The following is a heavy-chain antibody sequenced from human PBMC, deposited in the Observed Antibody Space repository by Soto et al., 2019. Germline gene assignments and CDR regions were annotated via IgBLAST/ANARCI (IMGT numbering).Heavy chain of an antibody. D-gene: IGHD2-2*01. CDR2: INAGNGNT. J-gene: IGHJ1*01. Sequence: ASVKVSCKASGYTFTSCAMHWVRQAPGQRLEWMGWINAGNGNTKYSQKFQGRVTITRDTSASTAYMELSSLRSEDTAVYYCARGVVVPAALFQHWGQGTLVTVSS. V-gene: IGHV1-3*01. CDR1: GYTFTSCA. CDR3: ARGVVVPAALFQH.